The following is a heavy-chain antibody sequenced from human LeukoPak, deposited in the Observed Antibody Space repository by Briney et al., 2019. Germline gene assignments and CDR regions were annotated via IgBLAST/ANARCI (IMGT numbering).Heavy chain of an antibody. Sequence: SGPALLQPTPPLTLTCTFSGFSLSTSGMRVSWIRQPPGKALEWLTLIDWDDDKYYSTSLKTRLTISKDTSKNQVVLTMTNMDPVDTATYYCARIRRGWIDYWGQGTLVTVSS. CDR2: IDWDDDK. V-gene: IGHV2-70*01. CDR1: GFSLSTSGMR. D-gene: IGHD3-10*01. CDR3: ARIRRGWIDY. J-gene: IGHJ4*02.